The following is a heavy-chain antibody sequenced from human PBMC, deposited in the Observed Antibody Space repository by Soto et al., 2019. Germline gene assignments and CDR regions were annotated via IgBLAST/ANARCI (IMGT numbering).Heavy chain of an antibody. CDR3: AIFRRWLTEEMVDL. J-gene: IGHJ5*02. Sequence: PSETLSLTCVVSGGSFSSYYWNWIRQPPGKGLEWIGEVNDSGNSNYNPALKRRVVISVDTPKNECALKMNTVTAPDTGVYYGAIFRRWLTEEMVDLWRQPALVTVCS. CDR1: GGSFSSYY. V-gene: IGHV4-34*01. CDR2: VNDSGNS. D-gene: IGHD2-21*01.